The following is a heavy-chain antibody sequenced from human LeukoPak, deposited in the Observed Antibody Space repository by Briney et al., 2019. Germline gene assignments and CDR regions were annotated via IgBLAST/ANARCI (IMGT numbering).Heavy chain of an antibody. CDR2: ISSSGTTI. D-gene: IGHD3-22*01. J-gene: IGHJ4*02. V-gene: IGHV3-48*03. Sequence: GSLRLSCAASGFTFTNYEMTWVRQAPGKGLEWVSYISSSGTTIYYADSVKGRFTISRDNAKNSLYLQMNSLRAEDTAVYYCARDNYDSSTPYYFGYWGQGTLVTVSS. CDR3: ARDNYDSSTPYYFGY. CDR1: GFTFTNYE.